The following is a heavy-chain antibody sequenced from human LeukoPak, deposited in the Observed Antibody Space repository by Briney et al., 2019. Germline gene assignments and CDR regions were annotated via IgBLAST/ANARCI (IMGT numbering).Heavy chain of an antibody. D-gene: IGHD6-19*01. J-gene: IGHJ4*02. Sequence: PGESLKISCKGSGYSFPNYWIGWVRQLPGKGLEWMGIIYPGDSSTKYSPSFQGQVIISADKSINTAYLQWSSLKTSDTAMYYCARLDHGYSTGWSQFDYWGQGTLVTATS. V-gene: IGHV5-51*01. CDR3: ARLDHGYSTGWSQFDY. CDR2: IYPGDSST. CDR1: GYSFPNYW.